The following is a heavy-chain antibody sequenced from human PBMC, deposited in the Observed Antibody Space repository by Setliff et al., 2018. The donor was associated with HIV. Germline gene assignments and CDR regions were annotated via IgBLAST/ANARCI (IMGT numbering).Heavy chain of an antibody. D-gene: IGHD3-22*01. Sequence: PGESLKISCQGSGYIFTGYWVGWVRQMAGKGLEWMGMVHPVDSDVRYSPSFEGQVTISADKSTSTAYLQWTGLKASDTAMYYCARIGDTSGYYFYIFDLWGQVTMVTVSS. J-gene: IGHJ3*01. CDR1: GYIFTGYW. CDR2: VHPVDSDV. CDR3: ARIGDTSGYYFYIFDL. V-gene: IGHV5-51*01.